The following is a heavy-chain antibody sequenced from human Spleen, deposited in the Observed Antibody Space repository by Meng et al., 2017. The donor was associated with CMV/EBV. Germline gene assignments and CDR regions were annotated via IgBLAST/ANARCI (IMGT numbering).Heavy chain of an antibody. D-gene: IGHD2-2*01. Sequence: GESLKISCAASKFTFSLYTMIWVRQAPGKGLEWVSSISGTSSYIYYADSVKGRFTVSRDNSKNSLYLQMDSLRAEDTAVYYCARDQTFCTTTTCYSDYWGQGTLVTVSS. CDR2: ISGTSSYI. J-gene: IGHJ4*02. CDR3: ARDQTFCTTTTCYSDY. CDR1: KFTFSLYT. V-gene: IGHV3-21*01.